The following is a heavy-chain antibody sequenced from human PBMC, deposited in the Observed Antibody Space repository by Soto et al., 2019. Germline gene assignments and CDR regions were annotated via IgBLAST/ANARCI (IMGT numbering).Heavy chain of an antibody. D-gene: IGHD2-21*01. CDR2: VHPGDADT. V-gene: IGHV5-51*01. CDR3: AREIMLGTYRGFDS. CDR1: GENFTNYR. J-gene: IGHJ4*02. Sequence: VDSLKISCKCSGENFTNYRIGWVRQMPGQGLEWMGIVHPGDADTRYSPSFQGQVTISADKSISTAYLQWNSLKASDTAVYYCAREIMLGTYRGFDSWGQGTPVTVSS.